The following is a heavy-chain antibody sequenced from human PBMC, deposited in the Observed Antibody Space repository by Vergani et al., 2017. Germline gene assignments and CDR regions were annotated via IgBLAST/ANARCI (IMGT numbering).Heavy chain of an antibody. CDR3: ARGGAIVGATARSYYYYGMDV. CDR2: IYYSGST. D-gene: IGHD1-26*01. CDR1: GGSISSGDYY. V-gene: IGHV4-30-4*08. J-gene: IGHJ6*02. Sequence: QVQLQESGPGLVKPSQTLSLTCTVSGGSISSGDYYWSWIRQPPGKGLEWIGYIYYSGSTYYNPSLKSRVTISVDTSKNQFSLQLSSVTAADTAAYYCARGGAIVGATARSYYYYGMDVWGQGTTVTVSS.